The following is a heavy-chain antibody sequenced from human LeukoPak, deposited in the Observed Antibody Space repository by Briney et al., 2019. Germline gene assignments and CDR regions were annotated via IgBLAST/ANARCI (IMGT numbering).Heavy chain of an antibody. Sequence: SETLSLTCAVYGGSFSGYYWSWIRQPPGKGLEWIGEINHSGSTNYNPSLKSRVTISVDTSKNQFSLKLSSVTAADTAVHYCARARVSGEYSYSNPTYDYWGQGTLVTVSS. J-gene: IGHJ4*02. CDR3: ARARVSGEYSYSNPTYDY. D-gene: IGHD6-13*01. CDR1: GGSFSGYY. V-gene: IGHV4-34*01. CDR2: INHSGST.